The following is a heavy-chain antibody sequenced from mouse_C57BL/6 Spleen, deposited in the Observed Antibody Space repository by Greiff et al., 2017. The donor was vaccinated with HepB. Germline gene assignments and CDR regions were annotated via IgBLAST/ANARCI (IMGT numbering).Heavy chain of an antibody. V-gene: IGHV5-9*01. CDR3: ARSGSKLDFDY. D-gene: IGHD3-1*01. Sequence: EVKLVESGGGLVKPGGSLKLSCAASGFTFSSYTMSWVRQTPEKRLEWVATISGGGGNTYYPDSVKGRFTISRDNAKNTLYLQMSSLRSEDTALYYCARSGSKLDFDYWGQGTTLTVSS. CDR1: GFTFSSYT. CDR2: ISGGGGNT. J-gene: IGHJ2*01.